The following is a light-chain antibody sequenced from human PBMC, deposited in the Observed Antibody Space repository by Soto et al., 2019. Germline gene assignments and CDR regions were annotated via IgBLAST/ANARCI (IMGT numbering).Light chain of an antibody. CDR1: QSVSSN. CDR2: GAS. Sequence: EIVMTQSPATLSVSPGERATLSCRASQSVSSNLAGYQQKPGQAPRLLIYGASTRATGIPARFSGSGSGTEFTLTISSLQSEDFAVYYCQQYNNRPPLTFGGGTKVDIK. V-gene: IGKV3-15*01. CDR3: QQYNNRPPLT. J-gene: IGKJ4*01.